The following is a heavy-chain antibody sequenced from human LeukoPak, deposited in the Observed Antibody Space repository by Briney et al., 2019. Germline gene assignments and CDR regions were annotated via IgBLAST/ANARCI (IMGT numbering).Heavy chain of an antibody. CDR2: ISGGGGST. D-gene: IGHD2-15*01. J-gene: IGHJ4*02. V-gene: IGHV3-23*01. CDR1: GFTLSTYS. Sequence: GGSLRLSRAASGFTLSTYSLSWVRQAPGKGLEWVSTISGGGGSTYFAGSVKGRFTISRDNSKNTLYLQMNSLRAEDTAVYYCAKSGLNRFDYWGQGTLVTVSS. CDR3: AKSGLNRFDY.